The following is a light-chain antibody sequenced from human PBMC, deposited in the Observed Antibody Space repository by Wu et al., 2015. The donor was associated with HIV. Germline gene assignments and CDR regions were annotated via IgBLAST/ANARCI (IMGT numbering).Light chain of an antibody. CDR2: FDS. V-gene: IGKV1-13*02. Sequence: AIQLTQSPSSLSASVGDRVTITCRASQGISNTLAWFQQRAGKAPKVLIYFDSNVESGVPSRFSGSGSGTDFTLTISSLQPEDFATYYCQLFLVGYPLMEITFGQGTRLDIK. CDR1: QGISNT. CDR3: QLFLVGYPLMEIT. J-gene: IGKJ5*01.